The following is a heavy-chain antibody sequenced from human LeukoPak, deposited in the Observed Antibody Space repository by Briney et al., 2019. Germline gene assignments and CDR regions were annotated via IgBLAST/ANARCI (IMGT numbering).Heavy chain of an antibody. CDR2: ISSSWSTI. D-gene: IGHD3-22*01. V-gene: IGHV3-48*03. CDR3: AIPPNYYDSSGYSDY. J-gene: IGHJ4*02. CDR1: GFTLSSYE. Sequence: GGSLPLSCAASGFTLSSYEMNWVRQAPGKGLEGVSYISSSWSTIYYADSVNGRFTISRDNAKNSLYLQMTSLRAEYTSVYHCAIPPNYYDSSGYSDYWGQGTLVTVSS.